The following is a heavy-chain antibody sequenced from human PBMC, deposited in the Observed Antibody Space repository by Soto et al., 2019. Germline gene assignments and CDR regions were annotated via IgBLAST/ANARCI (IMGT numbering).Heavy chain of an antibody. CDR3: ARRGTMTTVTQWGDYYYYYMDV. CDR2: ISDSGVT. Sequence: SETLSLTCSVSGDSIIRSFWGWIRQSPGKGLQYIGYISDSGVTDYDPSLKSRVTISVDTSKNQFSLKLSSVTAADTAVYYCARRGTMTTVTQWGDYYYYYMDVWGKGTTVTVSS. CDR1: GDSIIRSF. V-gene: IGHV4-59*08. D-gene: IGHD4-4*01. J-gene: IGHJ6*03.